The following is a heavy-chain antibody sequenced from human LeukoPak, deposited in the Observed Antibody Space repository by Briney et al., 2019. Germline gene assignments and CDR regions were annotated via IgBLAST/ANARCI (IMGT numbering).Heavy chain of an antibody. D-gene: IGHD5-12*01. CDR1: GYTFTSYA. CDR2: INAGNGNT. CDR3: AAGIVATTDDY. Sequence: ASVKVSCKASGYTFTSYAMHWVRQAPGQRLEWMGWINAGNGNTKYSQKFQGRVTTTRDTSASTAYMELSSLRSEDTAVYYCAAGIVATTDDYWGQGTLVTVSS. V-gene: IGHV1-3*01. J-gene: IGHJ4*02.